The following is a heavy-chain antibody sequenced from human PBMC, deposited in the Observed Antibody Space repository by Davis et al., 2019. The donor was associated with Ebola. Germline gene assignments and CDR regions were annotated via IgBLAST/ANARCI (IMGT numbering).Heavy chain of an antibody. CDR3: ARPVVLLSIQPWYLDL. D-gene: IGHD5-18*01. CDR1: GFTFSSYG. CDR2: IWYDGSNK. V-gene: IGHV3-33*01. J-gene: IGHJ2*01. Sequence: GESLKISCAASGFTFSSYGMHWVRQAPGKGLEWVAVIWYDGSNKYYADSVKGRFTISRDNSNNTLYLQMNSLTTEDTAVYYCARPVVLLSIQPWYLDLWGRGTLVAVSS.